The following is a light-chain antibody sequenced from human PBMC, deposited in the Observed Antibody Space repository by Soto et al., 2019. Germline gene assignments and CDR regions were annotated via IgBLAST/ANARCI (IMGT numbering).Light chain of an antibody. Sequence: QSALTQPPSVSGAPGQRVTISCTGSSSNIGAGYDVHWYQQLPGTAPKLLIYGNSNRPSGVPDRFSGSKSGTSASLAITGLQAEDEADYYCQSYDSSLRLVFGGGTKVTVL. CDR2: GNS. V-gene: IGLV1-40*01. J-gene: IGLJ3*02. CDR1: SSNIGAGYD. CDR3: QSYDSSLRLV.